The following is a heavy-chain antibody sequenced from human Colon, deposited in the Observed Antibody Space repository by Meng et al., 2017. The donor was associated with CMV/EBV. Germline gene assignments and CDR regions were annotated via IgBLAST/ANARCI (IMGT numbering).Heavy chain of an antibody. CDR2: IYSGGST. CDR3: ASVRIAAGVSFDY. Sequence: GGSLRLSCAASGFTFSAYPIHWVRQAPGKGLEWVSVIYSGGSTYYADSVKGRFTISRDNSKNTLYLQMNSLRAEDTAVYYCASVRIAAGVSFDYWGQGTLVTVSS. CDR1: GFTFSAYP. J-gene: IGHJ4*02. V-gene: IGHV3-66*02. D-gene: IGHD6-13*01.